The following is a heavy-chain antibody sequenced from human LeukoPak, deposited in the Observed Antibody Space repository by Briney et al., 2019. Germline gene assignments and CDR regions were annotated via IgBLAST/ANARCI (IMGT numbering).Heavy chain of an antibody. CDR3: ARLDSSGYQDY. Sequence: SETLSLTCTVFGDSISIYYWSWIRQPPGKGLEWIGYLYNSGSTDYNPSLKSRVSISVDTSKNQFSLKLSSVTAADTAVYYCARLDSSGYQDYWGQGTLVTVSS. CDR1: GDSISIYY. V-gene: IGHV4-59*12. J-gene: IGHJ4*02. CDR2: LYNSGST. D-gene: IGHD3-22*01.